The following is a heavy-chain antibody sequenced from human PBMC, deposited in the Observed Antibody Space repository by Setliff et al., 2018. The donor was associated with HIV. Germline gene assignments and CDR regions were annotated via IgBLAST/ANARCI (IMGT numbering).Heavy chain of an antibody. CDR1: GFTFSSYE. CDR2: ISSSGSTI. V-gene: IGHV3-48*03. CDR3: ARDRHAAAGTGGFDF. J-gene: IGHJ4*02. D-gene: IGHD6-13*01. Sequence: GGSLRLSCAASGFTFSSYEMNWVRQAPGKGLEWVSYISSSGSTIYYADSVKGRFTISRDNAKNSLYLQMNSLRAEDTAVYYCARDRHAAAGTGGFDFWGQGTLVTVSS.